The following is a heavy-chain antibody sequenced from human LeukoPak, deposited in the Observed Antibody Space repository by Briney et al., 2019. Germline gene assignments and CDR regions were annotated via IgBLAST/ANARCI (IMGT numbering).Heavy chain of an antibody. D-gene: IGHD3-10*01. J-gene: IGHJ4*02. V-gene: IGHV3-15*01. CDR3: TTSLGPGELSGFDH. CDR2: IREQADGGTA. CDR1: GFTVNQAW. Sequence: AGGSLRLSCAASGFTVNQAWMSWVRQAPGRGLEWVGRIREQADGGTADSAASVKGRFTISRDDAKNMVYLQMSSLRPEDTGLYYCTTSLGPGELSGFDHWGQGTLVTVAS.